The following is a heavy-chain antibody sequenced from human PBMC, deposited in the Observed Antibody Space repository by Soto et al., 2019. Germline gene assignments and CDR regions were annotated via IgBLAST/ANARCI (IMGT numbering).Heavy chain of an antibody. CDR1: GFTVITNY. D-gene: IGHD3-3*01. CDR3: ARDSKSDYDFWSGAPGGMDV. J-gene: IGHJ6*02. Sequence: GGSRGLSVPASGFTVITNYMTGVRRAPGKGREGVSVIYSGGSTYYADSVKGRFTISRDNSKNTLYLQMNSLRAEDTAVYYCARDSKSDYDFWSGAPGGMDVWGQGTTVTVSS. V-gene: IGHV3-53*01. CDR2: IYSGGST.